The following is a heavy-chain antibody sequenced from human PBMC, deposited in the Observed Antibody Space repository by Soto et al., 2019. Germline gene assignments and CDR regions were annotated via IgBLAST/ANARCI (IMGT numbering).Heavy chain of an antibody. D-gene: IGHD6-13*01. Sequence: VQLVESGGGLIQPGGSLRLSCAASGFTVSSNYMSWVRQAPGKGLEWVAVISYDGSNKYYADSVKGRFTISRDNSKNTLYLQMNSLRAEDTAVYYCARGSSSWSRANYYYYYGMDVWGQGTTVTVSS. CDR1: GFTVSSNY. CDR3: ARGSSSWSRANYYYYYGMDV. J-gene: IGHJ6*02. CDR2: ISYDGSNK. V-gene: IGHV3-30-3*01.